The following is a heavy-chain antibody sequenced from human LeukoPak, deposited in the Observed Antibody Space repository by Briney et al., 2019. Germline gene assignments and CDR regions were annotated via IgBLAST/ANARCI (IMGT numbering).Heavy chain of an antibody. Sequence: GGSLRLSCAASGFTFSSYTMSWVRQAPGKGLEWVSIISGSGDNKYHADSVKGRFTISRDNSKNTLYLQMNSLRAEDTAVYYCAKHLNLDYDYWGQGTQVIVSS. CDR1: GFTFSSYT. J-gene: IGHJ4*02. V-gene: IGHV3-23*01. CDR3: AKHLNLDYDY. D-gene: IGHD3/OR15-3a*01. CDR2: ISGSGDNK.